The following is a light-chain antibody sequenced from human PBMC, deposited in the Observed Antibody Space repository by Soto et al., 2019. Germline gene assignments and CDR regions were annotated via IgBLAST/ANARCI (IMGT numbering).Light chain of an antibody. CDR1: QSVSSTY. Sequence: EIVLTQSPGTLSLSPGERATLSCRASQSVSSTYLAWFQQKPGQAPRLLIYGASSRATGIPDRFSGSGSGTDFTLTISRLEPEDFAVYYCQQYGISPPWMFGQGTKVEIK. V-gene: IGKV3-20*01. CDR3: QQYGISPPWM. J-gene: IGKJ1*01. CDR2: GAS.